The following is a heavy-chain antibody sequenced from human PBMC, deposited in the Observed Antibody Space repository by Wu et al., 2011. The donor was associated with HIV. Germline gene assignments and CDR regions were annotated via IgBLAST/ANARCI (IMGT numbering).Heavy chain of an antibody. V-gene: IGHV1-18*04. CDR3: ARDSSGSSSWLGNFDY. CDR2: ISAYNGDT. Sequence: QVQLVQSGAEAKKPGASVKVSCKASGYTFTGYYIHWVRQAPGQGLEWMGWISAYNGDTKYAQKLQGRVTMTTDTSTSTAYMELRSLRSDDTAVYYCARDSSGSSSWLGNFDYWGQGTLVTVSS. CDR1: GYTFTGYY. D-gene: IGHD6-13*01. J-gene: IGHJ4*02.